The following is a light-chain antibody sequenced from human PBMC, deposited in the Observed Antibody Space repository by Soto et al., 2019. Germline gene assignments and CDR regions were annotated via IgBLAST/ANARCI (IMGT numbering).Light chain of an antibody. V-gene: IGKV3-11*01. J-gene: IGKJ2*01. CDR1: QSVSSY. Sequence: EIVLTQSPATLSLSPGERATLSCRASQSVSSYLAWYQQKPGQAPRLLIYDASNRTTGIPARFSGSGSGTDFTPAISTLEHEDFAVYYCQQRSNWPRYTFGQGTKLEIK. CDR3: QQRSNWPRYT. CDR2: DAS.